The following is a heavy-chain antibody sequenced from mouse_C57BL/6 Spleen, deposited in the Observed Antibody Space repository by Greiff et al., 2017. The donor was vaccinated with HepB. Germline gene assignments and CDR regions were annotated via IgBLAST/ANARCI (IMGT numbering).Heavy chain of an antibody. Sequence: EVKLVESGPGLVKPSQSLSLTCSVTGYSITSGYYWNWIRQFPGNKLEWMGYISYDGSNNYNPSLKNRISITRDTSKNQFFLKLNSVTTEDTATYYCARGGNGYWRDYFDYWGQGTTLTVSS. CDR2: ISYDGSN. J-gene: IGHJ2*01. V-gene: IGHV3-6*01. D-gene: IGHD2-3*01. CDR3: ARGGNGYWRDYFDY. CDR1: GYSITSGYY.